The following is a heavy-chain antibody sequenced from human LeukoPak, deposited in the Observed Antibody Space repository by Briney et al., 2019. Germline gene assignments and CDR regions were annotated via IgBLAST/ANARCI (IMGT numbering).Heavy chain of an antibody. J-gene: IGHJ4*02. CDR3: ARVVSGSYYSDY. V-gene: IGHV4-34*01. CDR1: GGSFSGYY. CDR2: INHSGST. D-gene: IGHD1-26*01. Sequence: PSETLSLTCAVYGGSFSGYYWSWIRQPPGKGLEWIGEINHSGSTNYNPSLKSRVTISVDTSKNQFSLKLSSVTAADTAVYYCARVVSGSYYSDYWGQGTLVTVSS.